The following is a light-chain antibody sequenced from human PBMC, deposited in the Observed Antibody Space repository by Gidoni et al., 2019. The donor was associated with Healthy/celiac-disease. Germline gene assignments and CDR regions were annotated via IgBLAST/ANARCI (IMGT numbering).Light chain of an antibody. Sequence: QSALTQPASVSGSPGQSITISCTGTSSDVGGYNYVSWYQQHPGKAPKLMIYEVSTRPSGVSKRFSGSKSGNTASLTISGLQADDEADYYCSSYTSSSTLGVFGTGTKVTVL. V-gene: IGLV2-14*01. CDR3: SSYTSSSTLGV. J-gene: IGLJ1*01. CDR1: SSDVGGYNY. CDR2: EVS.